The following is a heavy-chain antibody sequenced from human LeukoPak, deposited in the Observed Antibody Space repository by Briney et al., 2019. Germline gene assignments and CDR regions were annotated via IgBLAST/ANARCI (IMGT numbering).Heavy chain of an antibody. D-gene: IGHD2-15*01. V-gene: IGHV4-61*02. CDR1: GGSISSSSYY. CDR3: ARDLGYCSGGSCYAPADFPRADNWFDP. CDR2: IYTSGST. J-gene: IGHJ5*02. Sequence: SETLSLTCSVSGGSISSSSYYWSWIRQPAGKGLEWIGRIYTSGSTNYNPSLKSRVTMSVDTSKNQFSLKLSSVTAADTAVYYCARDLGYCSGGSCYAPADFPRADNWFDPWGQGTLVTVSS.